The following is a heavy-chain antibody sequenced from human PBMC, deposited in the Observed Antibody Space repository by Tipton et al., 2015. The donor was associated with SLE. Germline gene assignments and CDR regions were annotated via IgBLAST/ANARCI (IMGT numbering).Heavy chain of an antibody. CDR2: IHYSGTT. J-gene: IGHJ3*02. CDR1: GGSISSYY. V-gene: IGHV4-59*01. Sequence: GSLRLSCTVSGGSISSYYWSWIRQPPGKGLEWIGYIHYSGTTNYNPSLKSRVTMSVDTSKNQFSLNLRSVTAADTAMYYCARPRERDYNDAFDIWGQGTMVIVSS. D-gene: IGHD4-11*01. CDR3: ARPRERDYNDAFDI.